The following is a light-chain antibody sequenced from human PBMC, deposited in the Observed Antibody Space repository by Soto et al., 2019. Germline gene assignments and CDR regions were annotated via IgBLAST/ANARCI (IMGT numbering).Light chain of an antibody. CDR2: GNS. CDR1: SSNVGFNA. J-gene: IGLJ3*02. Sequence: QAVVTQPPSASGAPGQRVTLSCIGGSSNVGFNAVNWYQQLPGAAPKLLIHGNSQRPSGVPDRFSGSKSDTSASLAIIGLRAEDEAHYYCAAWDDSLRGVVFGGGTKVTVL. CDR3: AAWDDSLRGVV. V-gene: IGLV1-47*02.